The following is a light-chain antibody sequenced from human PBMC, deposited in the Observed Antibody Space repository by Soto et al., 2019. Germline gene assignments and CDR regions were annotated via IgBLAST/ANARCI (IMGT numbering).Light chain of an antibody. CDR2: EVS. V-gene: IGLV2-14*01. J-gene: IGLJ3*02. CDR1: SSDIGDYNY. CDR3: SSYTSISASWP. Sequence: QSALTQPASVSGSPGQSITISCTGSSSDIGDYNYVSWYQQHPGKAPKLIIYEVSNRPSGVSNRFSGSKSGNTASLTISGLQTEDEANYYCSSYTSISASWPFGGGTKLTVL.